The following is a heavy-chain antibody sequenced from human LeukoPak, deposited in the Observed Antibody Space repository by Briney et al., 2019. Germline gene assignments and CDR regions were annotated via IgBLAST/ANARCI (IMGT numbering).Heavy chain of an antibody. CDR3: ARGLGGIAAAGTDRYFDY. CDR2: ISAYNGST. Sequence: ASVKVSCKASGYTFTSYGISWVRQAPGQGLEWMGWISAYNGSTNYAQKLQGRVTMTTDTSTSTAYMELRSLRSDDTAVYYCARGLGGIAAAGTDRYFDYWGQGTLVTVSS. CDR1: GYTFTSYG. J-gene: IGHJ4*02. V-gene: IGHV1-18*01. D-gene: IGHD6-13*01.